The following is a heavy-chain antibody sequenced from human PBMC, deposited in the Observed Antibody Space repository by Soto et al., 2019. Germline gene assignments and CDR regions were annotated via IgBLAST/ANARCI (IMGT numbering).Heavy chain of an antibody. CDR2: ISYDGSNK. J-gene: IGHJ4*02. V-gene: IGHV3-30-3*01. D-gene: IGHD3-22*01. CDR3: ARVLWGYYDSSGYPAY. CDR1: GFTFSSYA. Sequence: GGSLRLSCAASGFTFSSYAMHWVRQAPGKGLEWVAVISYDGSNKYYADSVKGRFTISRDNSKNTLYLQMNSLRAEDTAVYYCARVLWGYYDSSGYPAYWGQGTLVTVSS.